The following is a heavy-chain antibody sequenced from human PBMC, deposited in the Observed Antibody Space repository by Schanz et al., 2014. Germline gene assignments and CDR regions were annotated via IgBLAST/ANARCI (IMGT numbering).Heavy chain of an antibody. CDR2: IEGDGTRT. Sequence: DVQLVESGGTLVQPGGSLIISCAASGFTFSSYWMVWLRQAPGKGLEWVANIEGDGTRTYYVDSVKGRFTVSRDNAENSLYLHMRSLRVDDTAIYFCARDQASTHWGRGTLVTVSS. CDR3: ARDQASTH. V-gene: IGHV3-7*01. CDR1: GFTFSSYW. J-gene: IGHJ4*02.